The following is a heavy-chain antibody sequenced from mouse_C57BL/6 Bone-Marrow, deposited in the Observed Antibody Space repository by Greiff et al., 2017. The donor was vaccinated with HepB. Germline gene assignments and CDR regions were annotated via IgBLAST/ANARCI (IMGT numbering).Heavy chain of an antibody. CDR1: GFTFSSYA. J-gene: IGHJ3*01. CDR2: ISDGGSYT. D-gene: IGHD1-1*01. Sequence: DVMLVESGGGLVKPGGSLKLSCAASGFTFSSYAMSWVRQTPEKRLEWVATISDGGSYTYYPDNVKGRFTISRDNAKNNLYLQMSHLKSEDTAMYYCAREVYYYGSSYAFAYWGQGTLVTVSA. CDR3: AREVYYYGSSYAFAY. V-gene: IGHV5-4*03.